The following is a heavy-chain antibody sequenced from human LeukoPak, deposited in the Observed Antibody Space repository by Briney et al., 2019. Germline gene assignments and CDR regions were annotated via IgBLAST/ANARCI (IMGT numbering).Heavy chain of an antibody. V-gene: IGHV5-51*01. J-gene: IGHJ4*02. CDR1: GYSFTSYW. D-gene: IGHD3-22*01. CDR2: IYPGDSDT. CDR3: ARSVYYYDSSGYYRY. Sequence: RGESLKISCKGSGYSFTSYWIGWVRQMPGKGLEWMGIIYPGDSDTRYSPSFQGQVTISADKSISTAYLQWSSLKASDTAMYYCARSVYYYDSSGYYRYWGQGTLVTVSS.